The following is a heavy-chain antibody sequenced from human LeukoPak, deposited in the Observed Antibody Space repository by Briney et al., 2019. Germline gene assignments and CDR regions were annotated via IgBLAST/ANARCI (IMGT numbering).Heavy chain of an antibody. CDR3: ARIRKVYYYDSSGYQTDLYYYYYYMDV. CDR2: IYTSGGT. Sequence: PSETLSLTCTVSGGSISSYYWSWIRQPAGKGLEWIGRIYTSGGTNYNPSLKSRVTMSVDASKNQFSLKLSSVTAADTAVYYCARIRKVYYYDSSGYQTDLYYYYYYMDVWGKGTTVTVSS. D-gene: IGHD3-22*01. CDR1: GGSISSYY. J-gene: IGHJ6*03. V-gene: IGHV4-4*07.